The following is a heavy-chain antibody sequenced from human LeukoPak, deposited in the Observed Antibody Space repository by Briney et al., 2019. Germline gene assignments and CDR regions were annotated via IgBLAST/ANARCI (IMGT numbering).Heavy chain of an antibody. J-gene: IGHJ6*03. Sequence: GASVKVSCKVSGYTLTELSMHWLRQAPGKGLEWMGGFDPEDGETIYAQKFQGRVTMTEVTSTDTAYMELSSLRSEDTAVYYCATATTDNYYYYYMDVWGKGTTVTVSS. CDR3: ATATTDNYYYYYMDV. V-gene: IGHV1-24*01. CDR2: FDPEDGET. CDR1: GYTLTELS. D-gene: IGHD4-11*01.